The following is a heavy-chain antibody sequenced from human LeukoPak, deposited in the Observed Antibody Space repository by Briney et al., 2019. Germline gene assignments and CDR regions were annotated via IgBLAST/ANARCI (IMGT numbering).Heavy chain of an antibody. CDR1: GGSFSGYY. D-gene: IGHD6-19*01. J-gene: IGHJ5*02. CDR3: ARFAVAGTAWFDP. CDR2: INHSGST. V-gene: IGHV4-34*01. Sequence: SETLSLTCAVYGGSFSGYYWSWIRQPPGKGLEWIGEINHSGSTNYNPSLKSRVTISVDTSKNQFSLKLSSVTAADTAVYYCARFAVAGTAWFDPWGQGTLVTVSS.